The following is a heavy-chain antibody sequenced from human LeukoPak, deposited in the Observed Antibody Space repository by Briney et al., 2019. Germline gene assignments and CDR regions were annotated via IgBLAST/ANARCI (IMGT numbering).Heavy chain of an antibody. Sequence: SQTLSLTCTVSGGSISSGTYYWSWIRQPAGKGLEWIGRIYTSRSTNYNPSLKSRVTISVDTFKNQFSLKLSSVTAADSAVYYCARCSLAFCSSTGCYSNAMDVWGQGTTVTVSS. CDR2: IYTSRST. V-gene: IGHV4-61*02. CDR3: ARCSLAFCSSTGCYSNAMDV. CDR1: GGSISSGTYY. J-gene: IGHJ6*02. D-gene: IGHD2-2*01.